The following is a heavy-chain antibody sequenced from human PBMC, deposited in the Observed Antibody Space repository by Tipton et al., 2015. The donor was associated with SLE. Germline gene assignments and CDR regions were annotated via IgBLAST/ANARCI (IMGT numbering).Heavy chain of an antibody. CDR1: GGSLSGYY. CDR3: ARAPGLDRDYSYYYYMDV. Sequence: LRLSCAVYGGSLSGYYWSWIRQPPGKGLEWIGEINHSGGTNYNPSLESRVTISVDTSKNQFSLMLSSVTAADTAVYFCARAPGLDRDYSYYYYMDVWGKGTTVTVSS. V-gene: IGHV4-34*01. CDR2: INHSGGT. D-gene: IGHD3/OR15-3a*01. J-gene: IGHJ6*03.